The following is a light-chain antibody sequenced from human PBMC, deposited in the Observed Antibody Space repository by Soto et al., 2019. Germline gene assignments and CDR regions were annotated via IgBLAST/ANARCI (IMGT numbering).Light chain of an antibody. J-gene: IGKJ3*01. CDR3: QQSGSSPLFT. CDR2: GAS. V-gene: IGKV3-15*01. CDR1: QSVFSN. Sequence: EIVMTQSPATLSVSPGERATLSCRASQSVFSNLAWYQQKPGQAPRLLIYGASTRATGIPARFSGSGSGTEFTLTISSLQSEDFAVYYCQQSGSSPLFTFGPGTKVDIK.